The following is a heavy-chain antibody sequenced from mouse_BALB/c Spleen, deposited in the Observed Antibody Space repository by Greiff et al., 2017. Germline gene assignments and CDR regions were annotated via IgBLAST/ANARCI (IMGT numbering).Heavy chain of an antibody. CDR3: VGDRGGNYYAMDY. V-gene: IGHV2-9-2*01. CDR1: GFSLTSYD. J-gene: IGHJ4*01. CDR2: IWTGGGT. D-gene: IGHD1-1*02. Sequence: VQLQESGPGLVAPSQSLSITCTVSGFSLTSYDISWIRQPPGKGLEWLGVIWTGGGTNYNSAFMSRLSISKDNSKSTVFLIMNSLQTDDTAIYYCVGDRGGNYYAMDYWGQGTSVTVAS.